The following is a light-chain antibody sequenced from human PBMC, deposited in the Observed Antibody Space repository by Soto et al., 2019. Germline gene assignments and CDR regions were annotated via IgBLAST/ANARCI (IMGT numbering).Light chain of an antibody. Sequence: QSVLTQPPSASETPGQRVTISCSGSSSNIGSNTVNWYQQLPGTAPKLLIYSNNQRPSGXXXRFSGSQSGTSASLAISGLXXXDXAXXYCAAWDDSLNGRYVFGTGTKLTVL. CDR1: SSNIGSNT. V-gene: IGLV1-44*01. CDR3: AAWDDSLNGRYV. J-gene: IGLJ1*01. CDR2: SNN.